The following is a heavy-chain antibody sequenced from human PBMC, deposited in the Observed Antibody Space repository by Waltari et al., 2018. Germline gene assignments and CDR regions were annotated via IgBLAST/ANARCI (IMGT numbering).Heavy chain of an antibody. CDR1: GYTFTDYY. CDR3: ATGPSGYDPAY. D-gene: IGHD5-12*01. V-gene: IGHV1-69-2*01. Sequence: EVQLVQSGAEVKKPGATVKISCKVSGYTFTDYYMHWVQQAPGKGLEWMGLVELEDGETIYAEKMQSGVTKTADTSTDTAYREQSSLRSYDTAVYYCATGPSGYDPAYWGQGTPVTVSS. CDR2: VELEDGET. J-gene: IGHJ4*02.